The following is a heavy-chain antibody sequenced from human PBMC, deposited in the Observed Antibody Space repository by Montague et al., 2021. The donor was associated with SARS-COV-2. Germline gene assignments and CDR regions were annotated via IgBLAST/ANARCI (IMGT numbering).Heavy chain of an antibody. CDR2: IDWDDDK. D-gene: IGHD3-10*01. Sequence: PARGKNTQTLTLTCTFFGFSLLSIFFCVRWLRPPPGPALAWLARIDWDDDKYYSTSLKTRLTISPATSKNQVVLTMTNMDPVDTATYYCARISYGSGMGFDYWGQGTLVTVSS. V-gene: IGHV2-70*11. CDR3: ARISYGSGMGFDY. CDR1: GFSLLSIFFC. J-gene: IGHJ4*02.